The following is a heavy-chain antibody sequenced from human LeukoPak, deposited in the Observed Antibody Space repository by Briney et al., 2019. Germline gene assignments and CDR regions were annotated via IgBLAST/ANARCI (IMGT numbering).Heavy chain of an antibody. CDR3: ASQYSSGWYPS. CDR1: GGSLSGHY. Sequence: SETLSLTCAVYGGSLSGHYWSWIRQPPGKGLEWIGEINHSGSTKCNPSLKSRVTISVDTSKNQVSLKLSSVTAADMAVYYCASQYSSGWYPSWGQGTLVTVSS. V-gene: IGHV4-34*01. J-gene: IGHJ4*02. CDR2: INHSGST. D-gene: IGHD6-19*01.